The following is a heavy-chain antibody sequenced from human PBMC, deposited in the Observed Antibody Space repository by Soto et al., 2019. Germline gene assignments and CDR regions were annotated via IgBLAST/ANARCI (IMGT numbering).Heavy chain of an antibody. D-gene: IGHD3-10*01. CDR1: GGSISSYY. V-gene: IGHV4-59*01. J-gene: IGHJ3*02. Sequence: SETLSLTCTVSGGSISSYYWSWIRQPPGKGLEWIGYIYYSGSTNYHPSLKSRVTISVDTSKNQFSLKLSSVTAADTAVYYCAREGWYGSGSYYAFDIWGQGTMVTVSS. CDR2: IYYSGST. CDR3: AREGWYGSGSYYAFDI.